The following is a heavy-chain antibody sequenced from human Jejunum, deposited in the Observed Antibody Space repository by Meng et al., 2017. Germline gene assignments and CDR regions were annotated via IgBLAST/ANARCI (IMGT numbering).Heavy chain of an antibody. CDR1: GFSFTNYW. J-gene: IGHJ4*02. Sequence: GESLKISCAASGFSFTNYWMHWVRQVPGKGLVWVASMYIDETTTNYADSVRGRFTISRDNAKNTLFLQMTSLRADDSALYYCTRRADSGGYFDSWGQGTLVTVSS. V-gene: IGHV3-74*01. CDR3: TRRADSGGYFDS. D-gene: IGHD2-8*02. CDR2: MYIDETTT.